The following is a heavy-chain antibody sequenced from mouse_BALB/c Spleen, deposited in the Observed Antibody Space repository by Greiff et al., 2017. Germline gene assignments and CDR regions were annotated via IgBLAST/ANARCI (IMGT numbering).Heavy chain of an antibody. J-gene: IGHJ3*01. Sequence: EVQLVESGGDLVKPGGSLKLSCAASGFTFSSYGMSWVRQTPDKRLEWVAYISNGGGSTYYPDTVKGRFTISRDNAKNTLYLQMSSLKSEDTAMYYCARNGNSPWFAYWGQGTLVTVSA. D-gene: IGHD2-1*01. CDR1: GFTFSSYG. V-gene: IGHV5-12-2*01. CDR2: ISNGGGST. CDR3: ARNGNSPWFAY.